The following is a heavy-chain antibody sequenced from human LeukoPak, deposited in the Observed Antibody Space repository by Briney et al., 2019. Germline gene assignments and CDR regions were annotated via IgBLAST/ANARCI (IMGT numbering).Heavy chain of an antibody. CDR1: GYTFTSYG. Sequence: ASVKVSCMASGYTFTSYGVSWVRQAPGQGLEWMGWIGTYNGDTNYAQNLQGSVTMTTDTSTRTAYMELRSLRSDDTAVYYCTRDRGYNPDTFDIWGQGTMVTVSS. J-gene: IGHJ3*02. CDR2: IGTYNGDT. D-gene: IGHD5-24*01. CDR3: TRDRGYNPDTFDI. V-gene: IGHV1-18*01.